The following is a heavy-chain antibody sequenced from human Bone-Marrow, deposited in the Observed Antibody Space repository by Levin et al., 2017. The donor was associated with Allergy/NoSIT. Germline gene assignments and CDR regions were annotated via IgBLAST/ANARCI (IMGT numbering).Heavy chain of an antibody. J-gene: IGHJ4*01. V-gene: IGHV3-11*01. Sequence: KGLEWVAYISDGSRIIYYADSVKGRFIISRDNATNSLYLQMNSLGAEDTAVYYCARSPRAGPFYWGHGTLVTVSS. CDR2: ISDGSRII. CDR3: ARSPRAGPFY. D-gene: IGHD3-10*01.